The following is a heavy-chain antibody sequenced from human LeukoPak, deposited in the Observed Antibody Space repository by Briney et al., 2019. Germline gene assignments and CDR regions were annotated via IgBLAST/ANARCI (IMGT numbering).Heavy chain of an antibody. CDR1: GGTFSSYA. V-gene: IGHV1-69*13. J-gene: IGHJ5*02. CDR2: IIPIFGTA. D-gene: IGHD5-18*01. CDR3: ARGALRGYSYALRRDWFDP. Sequence: ASVKVSCKASGGTFSSYAISWVRQAPGQGLEWMGGIIPIFGTANYAQKFQGRVTITADESTSTAYMELSSLRSEDTAVYYCARGALRGYSYALRRDWFDPWGQGTLVTVSS.